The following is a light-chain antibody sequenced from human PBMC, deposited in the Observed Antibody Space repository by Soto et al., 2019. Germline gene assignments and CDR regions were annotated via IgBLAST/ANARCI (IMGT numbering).Light chain of an antibody. CDR2: QDI. CDR1: TLGNKY. J-gene: IGLJ2*01. CDR3: QAWDSSTGPFVV. V-gene: IGLV3-1*01. Sequence: SYELTQPPSVSVSPGQTASITCSGDTLGNKYVSWYQQKPGQSPILVISQDIKRPSGIPERFSGSNSGNTATLTISGTQAMDEADYYCQAWDSSTGPFVVFGGVTKLTVL.